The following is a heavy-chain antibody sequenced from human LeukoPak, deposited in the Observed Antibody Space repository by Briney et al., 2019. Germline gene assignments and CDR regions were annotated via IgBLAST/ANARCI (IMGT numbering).Heavy chain of an antibody. D-gene: IGHD3-10*01. CDR2: INAGNGNT. J-gene: IGHJ4*02. CDR1: GYTFTSYA. CDR3: ARDLRRITMVRGVIGLNY. V-gene: IGHV1-3*01. Sequence: GASMKVSCKASGYTFTSYAMHWVRQAPGQRLEWMGWINAGNGNTKYSQKFQGRVTITRDTSASTAYMELSSLRSEDTAVYYCARDLRRITMVRGVIGLNYWGQGTLVTVSS.